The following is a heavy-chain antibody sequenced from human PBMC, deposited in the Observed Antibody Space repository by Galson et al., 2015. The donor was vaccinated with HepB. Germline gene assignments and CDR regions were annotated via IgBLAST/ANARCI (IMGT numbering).Heavy chain of an antibody. V-gene: IGHV3-9*01. CDR1: GFKFDDFA. D-gene: IGHD3-22*01. J-gene: IGHJ4*02. CDR3: AKGHNYYDSSGIHS. Sequence: SLRLSCAASGFKFDDFAMHWVRQVPGKGLEWVSGITWNSGIKGYPDSVKGRFTISRDNGDNSLYLQMNSLRPDDTAFYYCAKGHNYYDSSGIHSWGRGTLVPVFS. CDR2: ITWNSGIK.